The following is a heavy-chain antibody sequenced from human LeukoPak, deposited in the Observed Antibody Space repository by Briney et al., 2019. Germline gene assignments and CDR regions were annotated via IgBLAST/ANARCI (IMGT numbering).Heavy chain of an antibody. D-gene: IGHD3-9*01. CDR3: AKDRRRDDVLTGSFSD. J-gene: IGHJ4*02. CDR1: ESTVNNYA. V-gene: IGHV3-30*02. Sequence: GGSLRLSCAASESTVNNYAMCWVRQAPGKGLEWVGFIRYDGRNKYYADFVKGRFTISRDNSKNTLYLQMNSLRAEDTAVYNCAKDRRRDDVLTGSFSDWGQGTLVTVSS. CDR2: IRYDGRNK.